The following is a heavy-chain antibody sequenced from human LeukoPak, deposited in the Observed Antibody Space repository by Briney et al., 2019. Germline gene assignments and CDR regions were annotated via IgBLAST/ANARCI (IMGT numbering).Heavy chain of an antibody. CDR1: GYTFTSYY. J-gene: IGHJ4*02. CDR3: ARGWGSYRYKSSPGDY. V-gene: IGHV1-46*01. D-gene: IGHD3-16*02. Sequence: ASVKISCKASGYTFTSYYMHWVRQAPGQGLEWMGIINPSGGSTSYAQKFQGRVTMTRDMSTSTVYMELSSLRSEDTAVYYCARGWGSYRYKSSPGDYWGQGTLVTVSS. CDR2: INPSGGST.